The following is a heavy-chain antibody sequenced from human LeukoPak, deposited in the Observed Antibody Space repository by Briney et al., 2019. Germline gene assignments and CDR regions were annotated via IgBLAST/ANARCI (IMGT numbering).Heavy chain of an antibody. CDR1: GFTFSSYA. J-gene: IGHJ3*02. Sequence: GGSLRLSCAASGFTFSSYAKSWVRQAPGKGLEWVSAISGSGGSTYYADSVKGRLTISRDNSKNTLYLQMNSLRAEDTAVYYCAKSDMITFGGVIAPGAFDIWGQGTMVTVSS. CDR3: AKSDMITFGGVIAPGAFDI. CDR2: ISGSGGST. D-gene: IGHD3-16*02. V-gene: IGHV3-23*01.